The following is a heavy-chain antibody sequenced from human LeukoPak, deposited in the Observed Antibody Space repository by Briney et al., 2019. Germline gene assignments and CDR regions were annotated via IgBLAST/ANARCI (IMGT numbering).Heavy chain of an antibody. Sequence: QPGGSLRLSCAASGFTFSSYWMSWVRQAPGKGLEWVAFIRYDGSNKYYADSVKGRFTISRDNSKNTLYLQMNSLRAEDTAVYYCAKTLRELSGGAFDIWGQGTMVTVSS. CDR1: GFTFSSYW. J-gene: IGHJ3*02. CDR2: IRYDGSNK. CDR3: AKTLRELSGGAFDI. V-gene: IGHV3-30*02. D-gene: IGHD1-26*01.